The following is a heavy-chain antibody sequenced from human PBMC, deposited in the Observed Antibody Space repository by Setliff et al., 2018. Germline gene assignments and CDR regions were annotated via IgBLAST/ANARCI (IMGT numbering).Heavy chain of an antibody. CDR2: INPNSGGT. Sequence: ASVKVSCKASGYTFTGYYMHWVRQAPGQGLEWMGRINPNSGGTNYAQKFQGRVTMTTDTSTSTAYMELRSLRSDDTAVYYCARDKGYYGSGSYDYWGQGTLVTVSS. V-gene: IGHV1-2*06. CDR3: ARDKGYYGSGSYDY. J-gene: IGHJ4*02. CDR1: GYTFTGYY. D-gene: IGHD3-10*01.